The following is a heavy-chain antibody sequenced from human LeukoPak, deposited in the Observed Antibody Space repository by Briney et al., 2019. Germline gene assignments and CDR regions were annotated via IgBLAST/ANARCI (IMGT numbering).Heavy chain of an antibody. CDR1: GFNFSSCA. V-gene: IGHV3-23*01. Sequence: GGSLRLSCAASGFNFSSCAMIWVRQAPGKGLEWVSIICVSSIRTYYADSVKGRFTISRDNSKNTLYLQMNSLRAEDTAVYYCAKLFGDYDTRDYWGQGTLVTVSS. CDR2: ICVSSIRT. J-gene: IGHJ4*02. D-gene: IGHD4-17*01. CDR3: AKLFGDYDTRDY.